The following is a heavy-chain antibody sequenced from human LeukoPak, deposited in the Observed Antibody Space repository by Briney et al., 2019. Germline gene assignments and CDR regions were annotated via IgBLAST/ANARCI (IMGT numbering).Heavy chain of an antibody. J-gene: IGHJ4*02. V-gene: IGHV4-59*02. Sequence: SETLSLTCSVSGGSVTSPYWTWIRQPPGKGLEWIGYVSCSGGTSYNPSFKSRVTMTLDTSKNQFSLKLTSVTAADTAVYYCARDRGGYCSSTSCYSWGQGTLVTVSS. CDR3: ARDRGGYCSSTSCYS. CDR1: GGSVTSPY. D-gene: IGHD2-2*02. CDR2: VSCSGGT.